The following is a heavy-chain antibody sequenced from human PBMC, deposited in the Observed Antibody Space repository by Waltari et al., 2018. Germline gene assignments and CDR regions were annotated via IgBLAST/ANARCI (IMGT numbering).Heavy chain of an antibody. D-gene: IGHD2-15*01. Sequence: QLQLQASGPGLVQASETLSLTCSVSGGSISRTTYYSGWYRQPPGKGLEWIGSFSYNGNTYYNPSLKLRITMSVDTSKNQFSLQLRSVTAADTAMYYCARPGRVGGGSLMGLDYWGQGTLVTVSS. CDR1: GGSISRTTYY. CDR2: FSYNGNT. CDR3: ARPGRVGGGSLMGLDY. V-gene: IGHV4-39*01. J-gene: IGHJ4*02.